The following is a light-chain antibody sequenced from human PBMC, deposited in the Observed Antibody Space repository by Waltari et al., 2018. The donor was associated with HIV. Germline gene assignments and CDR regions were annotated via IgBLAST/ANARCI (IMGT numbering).Light chain of an antibody. CDR1: SSNICGTY. V-gene: IGLV1-47*01. J-gene: IGLJ3*02. Sequence: TQPPSLPGTPGQTVTITFYGTSSNICGTYAVLYRQPPGTSLILLIYRSNQRPSGVPDRFSGSKSGTSASLAISGLRSENEADYYCAAWDASLSVWVFGGGTKLTVL. CDR2: RSN. CDR3: AAWDASLSVWV.